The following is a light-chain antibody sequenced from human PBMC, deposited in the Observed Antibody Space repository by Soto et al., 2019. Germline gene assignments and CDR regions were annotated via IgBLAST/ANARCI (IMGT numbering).Light chain of an antibody. CDR3: AAWDDSLSGYV. CDR2: EGT. V-gene: IGLV2-23*01. J-gene: IGLJ1*01. Sequence: QSVLTQPASVSGSAGQSVTISCTGTTSFVGTYNFVSWYQQHPGKAPQVLIYEGTKRPSGVSNRFSGSTSGSTASLTISGLQTEDEADYYCAAWDDSLSGYVFGTGTKVTVL. CDR1: TSFVGTYNF.